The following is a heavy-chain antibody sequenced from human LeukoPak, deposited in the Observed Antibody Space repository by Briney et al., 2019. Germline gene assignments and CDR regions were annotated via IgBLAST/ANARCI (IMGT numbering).Heavy chain of an antibody. Sequence: SGTLSLSCTASGVSISGYFWNWVRQAPGKGLEWVSRIYSSGSTYYNPSLNSRVTMSVDTSKNHFSLKLTSMTAADTAVYYCAGTSGNYDWESHFDYWGQGTLVTVSS. CDR3: AGTSGNYDWESHFDY. D-gene: IGHD1-26*01. CDR2: IYSSGST. CDR1: GVSISGYF. J-gene: IGHJ4*02. V-gene: IGHV4-4*07.